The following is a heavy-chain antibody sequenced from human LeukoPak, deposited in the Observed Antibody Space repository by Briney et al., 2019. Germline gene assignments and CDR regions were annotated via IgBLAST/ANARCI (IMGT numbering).Heavy chain of an antibody. CDR3: ARDLGGAGNSFDY. J-gene: IGHJ4*02. V-gene: IGHV1-3*01. CDR1: GYTFTSYA. Sequence: ASVKVSCKASGYTFTSYAMHWVRQAPGQRLEWMGWINAGNGNTKYSQKFQGRVTITRDTSASTAYMELSSLRSEDTAVYYCARDLGGAGNSFDYWGQGTLVTVSS. D-gene: IGHD3-16*01. CDR2: INAGNGNT.